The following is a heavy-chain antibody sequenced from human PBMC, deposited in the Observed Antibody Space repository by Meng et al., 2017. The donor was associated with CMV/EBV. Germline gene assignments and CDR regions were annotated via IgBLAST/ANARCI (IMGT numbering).Heavy chain of an antibody. J-gene: IGHJ1*01. V-gene: IGHV3-21*01. CDR1: GFTFSSYS. CDR2: ISSSSSYI. CDR3: ARDYVVGATTAYFQH. Sequence: GESLKISCAASGFTFSSYSMNWVRQAPGKGLEWVSSISSSSSYIYCADSVKGRFTISRDNAKNSLYLQMNSLRAEDTAVYYCARDYVVGATTAYFQHWGQGTLVTVSS. D-gene: IGHD1-26*01.